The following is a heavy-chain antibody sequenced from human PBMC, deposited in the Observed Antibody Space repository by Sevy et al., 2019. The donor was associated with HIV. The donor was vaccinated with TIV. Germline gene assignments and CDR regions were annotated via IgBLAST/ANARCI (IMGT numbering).Heavy chain of an antibody. CDR1: GFTFTNYY. V-gene: IGHV3-7*01. Sequence: GGSLRLSCTASGFTFTNYYMSWVRQAPGKGLEWVANLNQAGSQKYYVDSVKGRFTISRDNPKNSLYLQMNGLRVEDSAVYYCARLSPYNILTGSRLGTDGLDLWGQGTMVTVSS. J-gene: IGHJ3*01. D-gene: IGHD3-9*01. CDR3: ARLSPYNILTGSRLGTDGLDL. CDR2: LNQAGSQK.